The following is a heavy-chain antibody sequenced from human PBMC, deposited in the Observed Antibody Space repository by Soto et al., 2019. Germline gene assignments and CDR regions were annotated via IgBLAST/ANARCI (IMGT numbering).Heavy chain of an antibody. D-gene: IGHD4-17*01. CDR2: MNPSSGNT. V-gene: IGHV1-8*01. CDR3: ARSFDYSDPSEANFDY. Sequence: ASVKVSCKASGYTFSNYDINWVRQATGQGLEWMGWMNPSSGNTGYAQKFQGRVTMTRNTSISTAYMELSSLRSEDTAVYYCARSFDYSDPSEANFDYWGQGTLVTVSS. J-gene: IGHJ4*02. CDR1: GYTFSNYD.